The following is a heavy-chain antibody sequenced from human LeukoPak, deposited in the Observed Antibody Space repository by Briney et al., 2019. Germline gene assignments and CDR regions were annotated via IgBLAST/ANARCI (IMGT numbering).Heavy chain of an antibody. Sequence: PSETLSLTCTVSGGSISSYYWSWIRQPPGKGLEWIGYVYCSGSTYYNPSLKSRVTISADTSKNEFSLKLTSVTAADTAVYYCARDRSSLKYYYDSSVYNNAFDIWGQGAKVTVSS. CDR2: VYCSGST. CDR3: ARDRSSLKYYYDSSVYNNAFDI. D-gene: IGHD3-22*01. CDR1: GGSISSYY. J-gene: IGHJ3*02. V-gene: IGHV4-59*12.